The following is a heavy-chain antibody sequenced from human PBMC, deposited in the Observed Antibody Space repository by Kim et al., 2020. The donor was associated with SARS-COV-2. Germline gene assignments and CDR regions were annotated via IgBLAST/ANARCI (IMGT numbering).Heavy chain of an antibody. CDR2: ISWNSGSI. CDR1: GFTFDDYA. V-gene: IGHV3-9*01. D-gene: IGHD3-22*01. Sequence: GGSLRLSCAASGFTFDDYAMHWVRQAPGKGLEWVSGISWNSGSIGYADSVKGRFTISRDNAKNSLYLQMNSLRAEDTALYYCAKDIGYYDDYWGQGTLVTVSS. J-gene: IGHJ4*02. CDR3: AKDIGYYDDY.